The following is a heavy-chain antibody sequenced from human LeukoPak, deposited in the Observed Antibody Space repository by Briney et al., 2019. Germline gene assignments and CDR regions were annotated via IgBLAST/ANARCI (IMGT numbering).Heavy chain of an antibody. D-gene: IGHD3-3*01. J-gene: IGHJ6*03. CDR3: ARERGGGGFGVVIKRSYYYMDV. CDR1: GGSISSSSYY. Sequence: PSETLSLTCTVSGGSISSSSYYWGWIRQPPGKGLEWIGSIYYSGSTYYNPSLKSRVTISVDTSKNQFSLKLSSVTAADTAVYYCARERGGGGFGVVIKRSYYYMDVWGKGTTVTVSS. CDR2: IYYSGST. V-gene: IGHV4-39*07.